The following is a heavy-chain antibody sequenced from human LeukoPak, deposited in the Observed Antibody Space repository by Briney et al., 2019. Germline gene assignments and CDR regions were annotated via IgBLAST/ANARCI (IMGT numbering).Heavy chain of an antibody. V-gene: IGHV4-59*01. D-gene: IGHD4-23*01. J-gene: IGHJ4*02. CDR3: ARDSDDDYGGSLFFDY. CDR2: IYYSGST. Sequence: SETLSLTCTVSGGSISSCYWSWIRQPPGKGLEWIGYIYYSGSTNYNPSLKSRVTISVDTSKSQFSLKLSSVTAADMAVYYCARDSDDDYGGSLFFDYWGQGTLVTVSS. CDR1: GGSISSCY.